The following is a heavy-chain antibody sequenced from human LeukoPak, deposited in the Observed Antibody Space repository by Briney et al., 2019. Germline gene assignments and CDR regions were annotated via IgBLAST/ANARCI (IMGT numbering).Heavy chain of an antibody. CDR1: GYSISSGYY. Sequence: PSETLSLTCTVSGYSISSGYYWGWIRQPPGKGLEWIGEINHSGSTNYNPSLKSRVTISVDTSKNQFSLKLSSVTAADTAVYYCARGGLALFRFGYGDYGDRFDPWGQGTLVTVSS. V-gene: IGHV4-38-2*02. J-gene: IGHJ5*02. D-gene: IGHD4-17*01. CDR3: ARGGLALFRFGYGDYGDRFDP. CDR2: INHSGST.